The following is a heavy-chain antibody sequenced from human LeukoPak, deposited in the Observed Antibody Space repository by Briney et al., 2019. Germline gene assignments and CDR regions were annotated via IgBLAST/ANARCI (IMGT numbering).Heavy chain of an antibody. CDR2: ISWDGGIT. CDR1: GFTFHHYS. D-gene: IGHD5-12*01. V-gene: IGHV3-43*01. J-gene: IGHJ4*02. Sequence: GGSLRLSCAASGFTFHHYSMHWVRHPPGKGVGWVSLISWDGGITYYADSVRGRFTISRDNGKNSLSLEMNSLRTEDTALYYCAKDSNTGGYSFGSWGQGTLVTVTS. CDR3: AKDSNTGGYSFGS.